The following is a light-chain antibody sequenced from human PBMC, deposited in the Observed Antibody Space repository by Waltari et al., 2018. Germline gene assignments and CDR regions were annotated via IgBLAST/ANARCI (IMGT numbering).Light chain of an antibody. Sequence: DIVMTQSPDPLAVSLGERAPINCKSSQTILYNTNNKNYLAWYQQKPRQPPKLLIYWASTRESGVPDRFSGSGSGTDFTLTISSLQAEDVAVYYCHQYYTTPITFGQGTRLEIK. CDR2: WAS. J-gene: IGKJ5*01. CDR1: QTILYNTNNKNY. CDR3: HQYYTTPIT. V-gene: IGKV4-1*01.